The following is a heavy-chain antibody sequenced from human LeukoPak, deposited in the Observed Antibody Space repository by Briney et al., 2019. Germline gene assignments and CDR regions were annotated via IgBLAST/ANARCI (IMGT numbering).Heavy chain of an antibody. D-gene: IGHD6-19*01. CDR1: GGSINNYY. J-gene: IGHJ4*02. CDR3: ARHTYNSGWYYFDY. CDR2: MHDSGST. Sequence: SETLSLTCTVFGGSINNYYWSWIRQPPGKGLEWIGYMHDSGSTNYNPSLKSRVTTSVDTSKKQFSLRLSSVTAADTAVYYCARHTYNSGWYYFDYWGQGTLVTVSS. V-gene: IGHV4-59*08.